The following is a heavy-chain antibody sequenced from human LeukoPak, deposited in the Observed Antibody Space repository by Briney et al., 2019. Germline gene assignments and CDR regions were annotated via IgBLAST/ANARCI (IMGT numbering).Heavy chain of an antibody. CDR3: AKDQFRGIVVVPAAIPADV. CDR1: GFTFSSYG. V-gene: IGHV3-30*02. D-gene: IGHD2-2*02. J-gene: IGHJ6*04. Sequence: PGGSLRLSCAASGFTFSSYGIHWVRQAPGKGLEWVAFIRYDGSNKYYADSVKGRFTISRDNSKNTLYLQMNSLRAEDTAVYYCAKDQFRGIVVVPAAIPADVWGKGTTVTVSS. CDR2: IRYDGSNK.